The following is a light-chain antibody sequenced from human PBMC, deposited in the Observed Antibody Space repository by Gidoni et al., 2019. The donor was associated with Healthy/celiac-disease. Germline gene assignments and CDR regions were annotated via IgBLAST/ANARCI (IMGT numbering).Light chain of an antibody. CDR2: GAS. CDR3: QQYGSSPPTT. J-gene: IGKJ1*01. V-gene: IGKV3-20*01. CDR1: QSVSSSY. Sequence: EIVLTQSPGTLSLSPGERATLSCRASQSVSSSYLAWYQQKPGQAPRPLIYGASSRATGFPDRFSGSGSGTDFTLTISRLEPEDFAVYYCQQYGSSPPTTFGQGTKVEIK.